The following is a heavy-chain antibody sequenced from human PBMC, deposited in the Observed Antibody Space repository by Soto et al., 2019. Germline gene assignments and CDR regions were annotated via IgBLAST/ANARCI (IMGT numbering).Heavy chain of an antibody. CDR2: ISAYNGNT. D-gene: IGHD3-22*01. Sequence: GASVKVSCKASGYTFTSYGISWARQAPGQGLEWMGWISAYNGNTNYAQKLQGRVTMTTDTSTSTAYMELRSLRSDDTAVYYCARGEGYYDSSGYYVDVLDIWGQGTMVTVSS. CDR3: ARGEGYYDSSGYYVDVLDI. V-gene: IGHV1-18*01. J-gene: IGHJ3*02. CDR1: GYTFTSYG.